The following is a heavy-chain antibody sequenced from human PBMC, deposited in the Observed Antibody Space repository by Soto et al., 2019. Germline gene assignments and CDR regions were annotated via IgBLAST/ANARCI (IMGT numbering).Heavy chain of an antibody. Sequence: PGGSLRLSCAASGFTFSNYAMSWVRQAPGKGLEWVSGITGGGGSTYYADSVKGRFTIPRDNSKNTLFLQMNSLRAEDTAVYYCAKEYYYGSGSPPLTYWGQGTLVTVSS. CDR2: ITGGGGST. V-gene: IGHV3-23*01. CDR1: GFTFSNYA. CDR3: AKEYYYGSGSPPLTY. J-gene: IGHJ4*02. D-gene: IGHD3-10*01.